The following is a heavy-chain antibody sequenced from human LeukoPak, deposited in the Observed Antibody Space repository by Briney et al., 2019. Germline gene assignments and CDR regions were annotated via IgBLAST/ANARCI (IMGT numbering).Heavy chain of an antibody. CDR1: GGTFSGYA. V-gene: IGHV1-69*06. J-gene: IGHJ4*02. CDR3: ARVGSGTIDY. Sequence: AASVKVSCKASGGTFSGYAINWVRQAPGQGLEWMGGIIPIFGTANYAQKFQGRVTITADKSTSTAYMELSSLRSEDTAVYYCARVGSGTIDYWGQGTLVTVSS. D-gene: IGHD3-10*01. CDR2: IIPIFGTA.